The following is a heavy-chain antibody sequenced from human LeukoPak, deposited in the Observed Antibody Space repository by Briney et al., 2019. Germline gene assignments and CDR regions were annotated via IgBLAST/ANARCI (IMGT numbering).Heavy chain of an antibody. Sequence: GGSLRLSCAASGFTFSNYAMSWVRQAPGKGLEWVSVISGNGGNTYYADSVKGRFTISRDNSKNTLFLQMNSLRAEDTAVYYCAKESPDFDYWGQGTLVTVSS. J-gene: IGHJ4*02. CDR3: AKESPDFDY. CDR1: GFTFSNYA. V-gene: IGHV3-23*01. CDR2: ISGNGGNT.